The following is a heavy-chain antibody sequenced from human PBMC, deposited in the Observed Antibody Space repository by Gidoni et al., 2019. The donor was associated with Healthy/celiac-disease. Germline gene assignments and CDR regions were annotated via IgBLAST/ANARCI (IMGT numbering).Heavy chain of an antibody. CDR3: ARDRGKTGDRGLRWFDP. J-gene: IGHJ5*02. CDR2: IIPILGIA. V-gene: IGHV1-69*04. Sequence: QVQLVQSGAEVKKPGPSVTVPCKASGGTFRRYAISWVRQAPGQGLEWMGRIIPILGIANYAQKFQGRVTITADKSTSTAYMELSSLRSEDTAVYYCARDRGKTGDRGLRWFDPWGQGTLVTVSS. CDR1: GGTFRRYA. D-gene: IGHD7-27*01.